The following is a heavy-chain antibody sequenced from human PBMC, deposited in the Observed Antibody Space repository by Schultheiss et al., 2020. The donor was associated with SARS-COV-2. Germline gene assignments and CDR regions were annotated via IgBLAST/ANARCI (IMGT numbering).Heavy chain of an antibody. V-gene: IGHV3-73*01. CDR2: IRTKANNYAT. D-gene: IGHD3-22*01. CDR3: ANRDLDYDSSGYYLD. J-gene: IGHJ4*02. CDR1: GFTFSASA. Sequence: GGSLRLSCAASGFTFSASAVHWVRQASGKGLEWVGRIRTKANNYATEFAASVKGRFTISRDDSKNTAYLQMSSLKTEDTAVYYCANRDLDYDSSGYYLDWGQGTLVTVSS.